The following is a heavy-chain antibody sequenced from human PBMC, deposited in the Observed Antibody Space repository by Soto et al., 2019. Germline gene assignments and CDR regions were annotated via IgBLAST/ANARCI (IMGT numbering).Heavy chain of an antibody. CDR1: GASISSGVYY. Sequence: QVQLQESGPGLVKPSQTLSLTCTVSGASISSGVYYWTWLRQHPGKGLEWIGYIYYSGSTYYNPSLKRRVTISVDTSKNQFSLKLNSVTAADTAVYYCARDYNAAGYFDHWGQGTLVTVSS. D-gene: IGHD3-10*01. CDR2: IYYSGST. J-gene: IGHJ4*02. CDR3: ARDYNAAGYFDH. V-gene: IGHV4-31*03.